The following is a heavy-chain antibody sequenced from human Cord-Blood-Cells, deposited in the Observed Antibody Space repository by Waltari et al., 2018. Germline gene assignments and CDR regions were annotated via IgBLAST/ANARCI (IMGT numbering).Heavy chain of an antibody. Sequence: QLQLQESGPGLVKPSETLSLTCTVSGGSISSSSYYWGWIRQPPGKGLEWIGSIYYSGSTYYNPSLKSRVTISVDTSKNQFSLKLSSVTAADTAVYYCARVLRFLEWLFDPWGQGTLVTVSS. CDR2: IYYSGST. J-gene: IGHJ5*02. D-gene: IGHD3-3*01. CDR1: GGSISSSSYY. CDR3: ARVLRFLEWLFDP. V-gene: IGHV4-39*01.